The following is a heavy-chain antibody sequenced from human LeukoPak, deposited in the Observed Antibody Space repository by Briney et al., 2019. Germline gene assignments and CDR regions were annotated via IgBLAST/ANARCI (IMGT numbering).Heavy chain of an antibody. D-gene: IGHD1-26*01. CDR2: ISAYNGNT. J-gene: IGHJ4*02. Sequence: ASVKVSCKASGYTFTSYAMHWVRQAPGQRLEWMGWISAYNGNTNYAQKLQGRVTMATDTSTSTAYMELSSLRSEDTAVYYCARDGSYNTPFDYWGQGTLVTVSS. CDR1: GYTFTSYA. V-gene: IGHV1-18*01. CDR3: ARDGSYNTPFDY.